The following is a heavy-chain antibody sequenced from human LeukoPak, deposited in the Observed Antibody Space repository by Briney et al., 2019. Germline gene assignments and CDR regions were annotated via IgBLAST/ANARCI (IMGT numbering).Heavy chain of an antibody. Sequence: SGGSLRLSCAASGFTFSSYSMNWVRQAPGKGLEWVSYISSSSSTIYYADSVKGRFTISRDNSKNTLYLQMNSLRAEDTAVYYCAKDVLLWFGELDYFDYWGQGTLVTVSS. CDR1: GFTFSSYS. CDR3: AKDVLLWFGELDYFDY. D-gene: IGHD3-10*01. V-gene: IGHV3-48*01. CDR2: ISSSSSTI. J-gene: IGHJ4*02.